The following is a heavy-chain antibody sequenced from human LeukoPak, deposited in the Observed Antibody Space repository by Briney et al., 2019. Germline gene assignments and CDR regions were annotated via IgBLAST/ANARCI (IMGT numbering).Heavy chain of an antibody. CDR2: IYTSGST. V-gene: IGHV4-4*09. J-gene: IGHJ4*02. D-gene: IGHD6-6*01. CDR3: ARHLSIAARLDFDY. Sequence: SETLSLTCTVSGGSISSYYWSWIRQPPGKGLEWIGYIYTSGSTNYNPSLKSRVTISVDTSKNQFSLKLSSVTAADTAVYYCARHLSIAARLDFDYWGQGTLVTVSS. CDR1: GGSISSYY.